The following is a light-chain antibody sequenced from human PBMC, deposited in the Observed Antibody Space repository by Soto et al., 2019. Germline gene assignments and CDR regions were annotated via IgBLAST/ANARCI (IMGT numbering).Light chain of an antibody. CDR2: DAS. V-gene: IGKV1-5*01. CDR3: QQYNTYSLWT. CDR1: QSVSTW. J-gene: IGKJ1*01. Sequence: DIQMPQSPCTLCASVGDRVTITCRASQSVSTWFAWYQQKPGKAPQLLIYDASSLESGVPSRFSGSGSGTEFTLTISSLQPDDFATYYCQQYNTYSLWTFGQGTKVDIK.